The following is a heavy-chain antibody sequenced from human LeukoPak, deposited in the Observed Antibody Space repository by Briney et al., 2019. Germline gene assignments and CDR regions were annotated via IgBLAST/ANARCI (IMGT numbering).Heavy chain of an antibody. J-gene: IGHJ4*02. CDR1: GYTFTSYD. CDR2: MNPNSGNT. D-gene: IGHD2-2*01. CDR3: ARGGQDIVVVPAAILGYYFDY. V-gene: IGHV1-8*01. Sequence: ASVKVSCKASGYTFTSYDINWVRQATGQGLEWMGWMNPNSGNTGYAQKFQGRVTMTRNTSISTAYLELSRLRSEDTAVYYCARGGQDIVVVPAAILGYYFDYWAQGTLVSVSS.